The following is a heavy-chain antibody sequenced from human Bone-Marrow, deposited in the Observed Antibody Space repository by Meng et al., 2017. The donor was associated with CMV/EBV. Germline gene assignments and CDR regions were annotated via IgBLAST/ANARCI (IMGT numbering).Heavy chain of an antibody. Sequence: GGSLRLSCAASGFTFSSYGMHWVRQAPGKGLEWVAFIRYDGSNKYYADSVKGRFTISRDNSKNTLYLQMNSLRAEDTAVYYCASFGLIVVVTSLEVRNWGQGTMVTVSS. D-gene: IGHD2-21*02. CDR1: GFTFSSYG. CDR2: IRYDGSNK. J-gene: IGHJ3*01. V-gene: IGHV3-30*02. CDR3: ASFGLIVVVTSLEVRN.